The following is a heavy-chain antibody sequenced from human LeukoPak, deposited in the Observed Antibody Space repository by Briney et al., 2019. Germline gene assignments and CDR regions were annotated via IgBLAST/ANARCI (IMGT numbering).Heavy chain of an antibody. J-gene: IGHJ5*02. CDR1: GYTFTPYY. CDR2: INPNSGGR. CDR3: ARAKEEGDEYSSSSIYWFDP. D-gene: IGHD6-6*01. V-gene: IGHV1-2*02. Sequence: GASVKVSCKPSGYTFTPYYIHWVRQAPGQGLEWMGWINPNSGGRNFAQKFQGRVTMTRDTSISTAYMELSSLRSDDTAVDYCARAKEEGDEYSSSSIYWFDPWGQGTLVTVSS.